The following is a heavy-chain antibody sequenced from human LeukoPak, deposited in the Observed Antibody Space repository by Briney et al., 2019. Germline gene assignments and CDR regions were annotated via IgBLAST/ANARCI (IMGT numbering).Heavy chain of an antibody. CDR2: IYYSGST. V-gene: IGHV4-59*01. CDR1: GGSISSYY. D-gene: IGHD5-18*01. CDR3: ARGGYSYFDY. J-gene: IGHJ4*02. Sequence: SETLFLTCTVSGGSISSYYWSWIRQPPGKGLEWIGYIYYSGSTNYNPSLKSRVTISVDTSKNQFSLKLSSVTAADTAVYYCARGGYSYFDYWGQGTLVTVSS.